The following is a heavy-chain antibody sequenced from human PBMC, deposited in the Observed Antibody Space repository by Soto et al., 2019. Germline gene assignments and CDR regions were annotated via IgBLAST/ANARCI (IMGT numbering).Heavy chain of an antibody. V-gene: IGHV3-33*01. CDR2: IRYDGTEK. J-gene: IGHJ4*02. CDR1: GFIFSSFA. D-gene: IGHD1-26*01. Sequence: LRLSCAASGFIFSSFALHWVRQAPGKGLEWVAVIRYDGTEKYNGDSVKGRFTISRDNSKNTVYLEMTSLKAEDTAVYYCARDFTQVGPLDFWGQGTLVTVSS. CDR3: ARDFTQVGPLDF.